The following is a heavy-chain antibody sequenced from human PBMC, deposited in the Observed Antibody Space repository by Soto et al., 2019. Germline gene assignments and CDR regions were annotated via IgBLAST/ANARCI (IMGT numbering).Heavy chain of an antibody. Sequence: SLQVSCKASGYTFTSYGISWVRQAPGQGLEWMGWISAYNGNTNYAQKLQGRVTMTTDTSTSTAYMELRSLRSDDTAVYYCARASITIFGVVMVVDYWGQGTLVTVSS. D-gene: IGHD3-3*01. J-gene: IGHJ4*02. V-gene: IGHV1-18*01. CDR3: ARASITIFGVVMVVDY. CDR1: GYTFTSYG. CDR2: ISAYNGNT.